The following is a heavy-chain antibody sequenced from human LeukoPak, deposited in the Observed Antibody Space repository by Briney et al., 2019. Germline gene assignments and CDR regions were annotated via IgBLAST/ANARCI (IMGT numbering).Heavy chain of an antibody. CDR3: AKVDAANNWFDP. Sequence: SETLSLTCTVSGGSISSYYWSWIRQPPGKGLEWIGYIYYSGSTNYNPSLKSRVTISVDTSKNQFSLKLSSVTAADTAVYYCAKVDAANNWFDPWGQGTLVTVSS. CDR1: GGSISSYY. J-gene: IGHJ5*02. V-gene: IGHV4-59*12. D-gene: IGHD5-18*01. CDR2: IYYSGST.